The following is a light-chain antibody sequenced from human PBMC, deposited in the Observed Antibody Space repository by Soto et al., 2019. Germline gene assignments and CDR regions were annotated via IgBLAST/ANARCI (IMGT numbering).Light chain of an antibody. Sequence: QSALTQPASVSGSPGQSITISCTGTSSDVGGYNFVSWYQHHPGKAPKLMIYDVNDRPSWISNRFSGSKSGNTASLTISGLQAEDEADYYCSSYTSSRILVFGGGTKVTVL. CDR2: DVN. V-gene: IGLV2-14*03. J-gene: IGLJ2*01. CDR3: SSYTSSRILV. CDR1: SSDVGGYNF.